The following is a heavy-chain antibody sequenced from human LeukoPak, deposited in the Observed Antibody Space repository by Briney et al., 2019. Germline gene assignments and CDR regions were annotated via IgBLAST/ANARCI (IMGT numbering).Heavy chain of an antibody. CDR3: ASPPPSYSSGWYQRY. Sequence: GGSLRLSCAASGFTFSSYEMNWVRQAPGKGLEWVSYISSSGSTIYYADSVKGRFTISRDNAKNSLYLQMSSLRAEDTAVYYCASPPPSYSSGWYQRYWGQGTLVTVSS. J-gene: IGHJ4*02. CDR2: ISSSGSTI. V-gene: IGHV3-48*03. CDR1: GFTFSSYE. D-gene: IGHD6-19*01.